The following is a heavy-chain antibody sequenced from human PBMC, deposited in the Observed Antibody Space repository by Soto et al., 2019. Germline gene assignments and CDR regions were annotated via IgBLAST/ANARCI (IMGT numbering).Heavy chain of an antibody. CDR2: IYSGGST. CDR3: AANNWNPRYYYYMDV. D-gene: IGHD1-20*01. Sequence: GGSLRLSCAASGFTVSSNYMSWVRQAPGKGLEWVSVIYSGGSTYYADSVKGRFTISRHNSKNTLYLQMNSLRAEDTAVYYCAANNWNPRYYYYMDVWGKGTTVTVSS. J-gene: IGHJ6*03. CDR1: GFTVSSNY. V-gene: IGHV3-53*04.